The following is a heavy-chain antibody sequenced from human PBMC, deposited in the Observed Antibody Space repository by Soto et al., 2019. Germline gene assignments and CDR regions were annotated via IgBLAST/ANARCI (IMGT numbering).Heavy chain of an antibody. CDR3: ARIARPNYYDTSGFFTDNWFDH. Sequence: QVQLVQSGAEVKKPGSSMKVSCTASGGTFNSYDINWVRQAPGQGLEWMGGSIPIVETPKYAQKFQGRVTITAAESKNTVYRELSSLRAEDTAMYYGARIARPNYYDTSGFFTDNWFDHWGQGTLVTVSS. J-gene: IGHJ5*02. CDR1: GGTFNSYD. V-gene: IGHV1-69*01. D-gene: IGHD3-22*01. CDR2: SIPIVETP.